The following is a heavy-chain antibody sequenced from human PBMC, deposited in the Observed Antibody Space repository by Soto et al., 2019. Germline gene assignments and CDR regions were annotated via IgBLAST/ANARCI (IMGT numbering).Heavy chain of an antibody. D-gene: IGHD3-22*01. J-gene: IGHJ5*02. V-gene: IGHV4-39*01. Sequence: SETLSLTCTVSGGSISGSSDYWGWIRQPPGKGLEWIGSIFYSGSTYYNPSLKSRVTLSVDKSKNKFSLKLTSVTAADTSVYYCATDSSYYYGSSAYYSNWFDPWGQGMLVTVSS. CDR3: ATDSSYYYGSSAYYSNWFDP. CDR2: IFYSGST. CDR1: GGSISGSSDY.